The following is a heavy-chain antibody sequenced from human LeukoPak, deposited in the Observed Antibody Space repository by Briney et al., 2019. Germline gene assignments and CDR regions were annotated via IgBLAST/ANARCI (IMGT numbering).Heavy chain of an antibody. D-gene: IGHD2-8*01. V-gene: IGHV4-59*01. CDR3: ARDVSSMNNWFDP. CDR1: GGSISSYY. Sequence: SETLSLTCTVSGGSISSYYWSWIRQPPGKGLEWIGYIYYSGSTNYNPSLKSRVTISVDTSKNQFSLKLSSVTAADTAVYYCARDVSSMNNWFDPWGQGTLVTASS. J-gene: IGHJ5*02. CDR2: IYYSGST.